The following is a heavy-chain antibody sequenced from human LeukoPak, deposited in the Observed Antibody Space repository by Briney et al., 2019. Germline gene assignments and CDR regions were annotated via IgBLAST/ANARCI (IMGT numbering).Heavy chain of an antibody. CDR2: ISGSGGST. J-gene: IGHJ3*02. CDR1: GFTFSSYA. V-gene: IGHV3-23*01. Sequence: GGSLRLSCAASGFTFSSYAMSWVRQAPGKGLEWVLAISGSGGSTYDADSVKGRFTISRDNSKNTLYLQMNSLRAEDTAVYYCAKNSRYYDTRGAFDIWGQGTMVTVSS. CDR3: AKNSRYYDTRGAFDI. D-gene: IGHD3-22*01.